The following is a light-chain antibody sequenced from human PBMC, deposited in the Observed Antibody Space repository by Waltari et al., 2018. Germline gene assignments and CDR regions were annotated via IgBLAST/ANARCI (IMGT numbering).Light chain of an antibody. CDR1: QSLLYSPNNKKC. CDR3: QQYYTTPYT. V-gene: IGKV4-1*01. CDR2: WAS. Sequence: DIVMTQSPDSLAVSLGERATVKCKSSQSLLYSPNNKKCLAWYQQKPGQAPKLLIYWASTRESGVPDRFSGSGSGTDFTLTISSLQPEDEAIYYCQQYYTTPYTFGQGTKLEIK. J-gene: IGKJ2*01.